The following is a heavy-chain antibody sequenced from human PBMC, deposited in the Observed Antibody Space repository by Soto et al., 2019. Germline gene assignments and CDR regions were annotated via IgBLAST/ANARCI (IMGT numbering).Heavy chain of an antibody. CDR2: LTSGGTT. V-gene: IGHV3-23*01. Sequence: EVQLLESGGGLVQPGGSLRLSCAASGFSFSDYAMTWVRQAPGRGLEWVSTLTSGGTTFYADSVKGRFTISRDNSKNTLSLQIHSLRAEDTALYYCAKRATTVPTPGNYFDYWGQGTLVTVSS. D-gene: IGHD2-15*01. CDR1: GFSFSDYA. CDR3: AKRATTVPTPGNYFDY. J-gene: IGHJ4*02.